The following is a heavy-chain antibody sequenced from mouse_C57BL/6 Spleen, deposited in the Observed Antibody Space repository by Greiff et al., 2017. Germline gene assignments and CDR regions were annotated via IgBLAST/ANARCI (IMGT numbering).Heavy chain of an antibody. CDR3: ARSLLGFDY. CDR1: GYTFTDYY. Sequence: VQLKESGPELVKPGASVKISCKASGYTFTDYYMNWVKQSHGKSLEWIGDINPNNGGTSYNQKFKGKATLTVDKSSSTAYMELRSLTSEDSAVYYCARSLLGFDYWGQGTTLTVSS. D-gene: IGHD1-1*01. CDR2: INPNNGGT. V-gene: IGHV1-26*01. J-gene: IGHJ2*01.